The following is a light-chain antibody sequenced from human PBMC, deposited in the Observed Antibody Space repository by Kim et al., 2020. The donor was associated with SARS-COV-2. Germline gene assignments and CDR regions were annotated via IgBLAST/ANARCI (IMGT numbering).Light chain of an antibody. CDR2: GAS. J-gene: IGKJ4*01. CDR1: QSVISSY. CDR3: QQDYNLLT. Sequence: PGVRITLSCRASQSVISSYLTWYQQKPGQAPRLLIYGASTRATGIPARFSGSGSGTDFTLTISSLQPEDFAVYYCQQDYNLLTFGGGTKVEIK. V-gene: IGKV3D-7*01.